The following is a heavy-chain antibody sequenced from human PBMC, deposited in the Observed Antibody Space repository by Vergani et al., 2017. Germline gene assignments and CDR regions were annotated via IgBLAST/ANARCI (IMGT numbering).Heavy chain of an antibody. CDR3: ARGTYYDSSGYSG. Sequence: EVQLVESGGGLVKPGGSLRLSCAASGFTFSSYSMNWVRQAPGKGLEWVSSISSSSSYIDYAYSVKGRFTISRDNAKNSLYLQMNSLRAEDTAVYYCARGTYYDSSGYSGWGQGTTVTVSS. V-gene: IGHV3-21*01. CDR2: ISSSSSYI. D-gene: IGHD3-22*01. CDR1: GFTFSSYS. J-gene: IGHJ6*02.